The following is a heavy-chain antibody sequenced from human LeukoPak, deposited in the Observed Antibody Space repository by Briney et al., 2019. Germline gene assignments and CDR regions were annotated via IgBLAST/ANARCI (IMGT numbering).Heavy chain of an antibody. D-gene: IGHD2-15*01. CDR3: ARSSMVDANDAFDI. CDR1: GFTFSSYS. V-gene: IGHV3-21*01. J-gene: IGHJ3*02. Sequence: GGSLRPSCAASGFTFSSYSMNWVRQAPGKGLEWVSSISKNSGYMYYIDSVKGRFTISRDNAKNSMFLQMNSLRAEDTAVYYCARSSMVDANDAFDIWGQGTMVTVSS. CDR2: ISKNSGYM.